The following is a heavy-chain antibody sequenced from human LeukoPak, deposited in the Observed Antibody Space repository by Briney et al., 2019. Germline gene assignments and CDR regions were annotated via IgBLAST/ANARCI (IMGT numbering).Heavy chain of an antibody. CDR2: LKESRIEN. J-gene: IGHJ4*02. V-gene: IGHV3-7*01. CDR1: GFMVSSHS. CDR3: ATWRGEQSEFDY. D-gene: IGHD1/OR15-1a*01. Sequence: PPRSLRPSSVGAGFMVSSHSIGWVRQAPGNGLEFVALLKESRIENEYVDSVKGRLNICRHNVDNLLYPQMKSLRGEDMALYFCATWRGEQSEFDYWGQGTQVSVSS.